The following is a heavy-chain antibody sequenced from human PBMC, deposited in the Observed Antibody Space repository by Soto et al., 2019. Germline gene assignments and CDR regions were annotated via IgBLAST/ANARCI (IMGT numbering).Heavy chain of an antibody. CDR1: GFTFGDYA. D-gene: IGHD4-17*01. CDR3: TSDPTTVTAYGWFDP. CDR2: IRSKAYGGTT. V-gene: IGHV3-49*03. J-gene: IGHJ5*02. Sequence: GGSLRLSCTASGFTFGDYAMSWFRQAPGKGLEWVGFIRSKAYGGTTEYAASVKGRFTTSRDDSKSIAYLQMNSLKTEDTAVYYCTSDPTTVTAYGWFDPWGQGTLVTVS.